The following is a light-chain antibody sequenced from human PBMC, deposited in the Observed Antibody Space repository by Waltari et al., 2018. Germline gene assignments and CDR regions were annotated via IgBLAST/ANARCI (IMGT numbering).Light chain of an antibody. Sequence: QSVLTQPPSASGTPGQRVTISCSGSSSNIGRNYVYWYQQLPGTAPKLLIYRNKQRPSGVPDRCSGSKSGTSASLAISGLRSEDEADYYCAAWDDSLSGYVFGTGTKVTVL. V-gene: IGLV1-47*01. J-gene: IGLJ1*01. CDR1: SSNIGRNY. CDR2: RNK. CDR3: AAWDDSLSGYV.